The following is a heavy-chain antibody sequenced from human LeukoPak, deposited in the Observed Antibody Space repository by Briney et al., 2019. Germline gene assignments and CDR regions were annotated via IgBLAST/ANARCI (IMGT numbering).Heavy chain of an antibody. J-gene: IGHJ4*02. V-gene: IGHV1-8*01. Sequence: GASVKVSCKASGYTFTSYDINWVRQATGQGLEWMGWMNPNSGNTGYAQKFQGRVTMTRNTSISTAYMELSSLRSEDTAVYYCATKRDASGTYSCFDYWGQGTLVTVSS. CDR2: MNPNSGNT. CDR1: GYTFTSYD. CDR3: ATKRDASGTYSCFDY. D-gene: IGHD3-10*01.